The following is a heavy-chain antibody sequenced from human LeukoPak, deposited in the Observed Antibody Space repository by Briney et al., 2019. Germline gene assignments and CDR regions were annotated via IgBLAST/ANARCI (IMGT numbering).Heavy chain of an antibody. Sequence: SETLSLTCAVYGGSFSGYYWSWIRQPPGKGLEWIGEINHSGSTNYNPSLKSRVTISVDTSKNQFSLKLSSVTAADTAVYYCARRGSGYDSPNDAFDIWGQGTMVTVSS. CDR2: INHSGST. V-gene: IGHV4-34*01. D-gene: IGHD5-12*01. J-gene: IGHJ3*02. CDR1: GGSFSGYY. CDR3: ARRGSGYDSPNDAFDI.